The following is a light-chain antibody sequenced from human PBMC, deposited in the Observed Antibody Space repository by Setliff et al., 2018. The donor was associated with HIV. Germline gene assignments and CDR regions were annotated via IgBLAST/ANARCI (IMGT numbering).Light chain of an antibody. J-gene: IGLJ1*01. CDR3: SSYAITNTLP. Sequence: ALTQPASVSGSPGQSITISCTGTSSDIGGYSYVSWYQQHPGKAPKLIIYEVSNRPSGVSNRFSGSKSGYTASLTISGLQAEDEADYYCSSYAITNTLPFGTGTKVTVL. CDR2: EVS. V-gene: IGLV2-14*01. CDR1: SSDIGGYSY.